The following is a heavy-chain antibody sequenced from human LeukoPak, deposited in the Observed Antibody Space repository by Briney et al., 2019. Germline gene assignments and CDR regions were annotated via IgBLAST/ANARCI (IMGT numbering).Heavy chain of an antibody. CDR2: ISAYNGNT. D-gene: IGHD5-24*01. CDR1: GYTFTSYG. Sequence: ASVKVSCKASGYTFTSYGISWVRQAPGQGLEWMGWISAYNGNTNYAQKRQGRVTMTTDTSTSTAYMELRSLRSDDTAVYYCARDSRWLQLWDIDYWGQGTLVTVSS. CDR3: ARDSRWLQLWDIDY. J-gene: IGHJ4*02. V-gene: IGHV1-18*01.